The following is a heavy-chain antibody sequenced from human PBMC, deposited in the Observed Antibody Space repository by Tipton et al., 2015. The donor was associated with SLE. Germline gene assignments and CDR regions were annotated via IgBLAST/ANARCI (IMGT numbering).Heavy chain of an antibody. V-gene: IGHV4-34*01. D-gene: IGHD3-3*01. Sequence: LRLSCAVYGGSFSGYYWSWIRQPPGKGLEWIGEINHSGSTNYNPSLNSRVTISVDTSKNHFSLRPSSVTAADTAVYYCARTPGYDFWRKDYWGQGTLVTVSS. CDR2: INHSGST. J-gene: IGHJ4*02. CDR3: ARTPGYDFWRKDY. CDR1: GGSFSGYY.